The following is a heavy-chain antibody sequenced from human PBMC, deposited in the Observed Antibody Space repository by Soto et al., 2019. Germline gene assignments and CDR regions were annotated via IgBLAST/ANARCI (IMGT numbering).Heavy chain of an antibody. V-gene: IGHV3-21*01. CDR3: WRAGGVVVGASRRPLYY. J-gene: IGHJ4*02. Sequence: EVQLVESGGGLVKPGGSLRLSCAASGFTFGSHSMYWVRQAPGKGLEWVSSISGSSSYIYYADSVKGRFTISRDNAKNSLYLHMNSLTAEDTALFYCWRAGGVVVGASRRPLYYWGQGTLGTGSS. D-gene: IGHD1-26*01. CDR1: GFTFGSHS. CDR2: ISGSSSYI.